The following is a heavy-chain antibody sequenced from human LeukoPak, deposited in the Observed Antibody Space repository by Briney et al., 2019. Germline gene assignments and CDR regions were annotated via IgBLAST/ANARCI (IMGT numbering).Heavy chain of an antibody. V-gene: IGHV4-31*03. CDR3: ARRVGAFPTYYFDY. Sequence: SQTLSLTCTVSGGSISNGGYYWSWIRQHPGKGLEWIGYIYYNGRINYNPSLKSRIAISVDTSKNQFSLKLSSVTAADTAVYYCARRVGAFPTYYFDYWGQGTRVTVSS. CDR1: GGSISNGGYY. D-gene: IGHD3-3*02. CDR2: IYYNGRI. J-gene: IGHJ4*02.